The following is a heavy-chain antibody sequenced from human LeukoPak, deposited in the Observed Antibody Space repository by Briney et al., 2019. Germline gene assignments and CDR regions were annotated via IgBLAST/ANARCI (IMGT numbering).Heavy chain of an antibody. CDR3: ARDTSPMVSPFDC. D-gene: IGHD5-18*01. Sequence: ASVKVSCKASGYTFNSHGISWVRQAPGQGLEWMGSISAYNGGKDFAQNFQGRLTMTTDTSTSTAYMELRSLRSDDTAVYYCARDTSPMVSPFDCWGQGTLVTVSS. V-gene: IGHV1-18*01. CDR1: GYTFNSHG. J-gene: IGHJ4*02. CDR2: ISAYNGGK.